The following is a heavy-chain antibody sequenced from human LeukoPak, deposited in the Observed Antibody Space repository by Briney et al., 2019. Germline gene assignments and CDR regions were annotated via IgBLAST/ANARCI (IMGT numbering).Heavy chain of an antibody. J-gene: IGHJ4*02. CDR2: ISYDGSNK. CDR1: GFTFSSHA. Sequence: GGSLRLSCAASGFTFSSHAMHWVRQAPGKGLEWVAVISYDGSNKYYADSVKGRFTISRDNSKNTLYLQMNSLRAEDTAVYYCARDRSRGIVGATTSLGNYWGQGTLVTVSS. V-gene: IGHV3-30-3*01. CDR3: ARDRSRGIVGATTSLGNY. D-gene: IGHD1-26*01.